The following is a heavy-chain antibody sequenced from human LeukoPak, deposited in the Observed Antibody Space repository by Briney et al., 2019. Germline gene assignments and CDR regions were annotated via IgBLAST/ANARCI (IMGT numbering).Heavy chain of an antibody. CDR3: AASFWSGYYINY. V-gene: IGHV1-18*01. Sequence: ASVKVSCKASGYTFTSYGIGWVRQAPGQGLEWMGWISAYNGNTNYAQKLQGRVTMTTDTSTSTAYMELRSLRSDDTAVYYCAASFWSGYYINYWGQGTLVTVSS. CDR2: ISAYNGNT. D-gene: IGHD3-3*01. J-gene: IGHJ4*02. CDR1: GYTFTSYG.